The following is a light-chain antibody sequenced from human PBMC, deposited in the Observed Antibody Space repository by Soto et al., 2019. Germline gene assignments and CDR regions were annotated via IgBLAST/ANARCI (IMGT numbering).Light chain of an antibody. J-gene: IGLJ1*01. Sequence: QSALTQPASVSGSPGQSITISCTGTSRDVGAYDYVSWYLQYPDKAPQLLIYYVDHRPSGVSSRFSDSKSGNTASLTISGLQAEDEGDYYCCSYADGSIYFFGTGTKVTVL. V-gene: IGLV2-14*03. CDR2: YVD. CDR3: CSYADGSIYF. CDR1: SRDVGAYDY.